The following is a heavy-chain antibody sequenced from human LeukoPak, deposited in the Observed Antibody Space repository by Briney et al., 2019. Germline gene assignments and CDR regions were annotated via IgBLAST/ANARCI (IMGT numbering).Heavy chain of an antibody. V-gene: IGHV3-23*01. D-gene: IGHD5-18*01. CDR2: ITVSGGNT. Sequence: GGSLRLSCAASGFTFSSYAMGWVRQAPGKGLEWVSAITVSGGNTYYADSVKGRFTISRDNSKNTLYLQVNSLRAEDTAVYYCAKGNGYSYGRYYFDYWGQGTLVTVSS. CDR1: GFTFSSYA. CDR3: AKGNGYSYGRYYFDY. J-gene: IGHJ4*02.